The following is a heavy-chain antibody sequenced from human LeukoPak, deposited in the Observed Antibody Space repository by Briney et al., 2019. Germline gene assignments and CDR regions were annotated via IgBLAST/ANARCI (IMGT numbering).Heavy chain of an antibody. CDR3: AKDGREFQLLGRNWFDP. J-gene: IGHJ5*02. V-gene: IGHV3-23*01. D-gene: IGHD3-10*01. CDR2: ISGTGVST. Sequence: PGGSLRLSCAASGFTFSSYSFNWVRQAPGKGLEWVSLISGTGVSTYYADSVKGRFTISRDNSKNSLYLQMNSLRVDDTAVYYCAKDGREFQLLGRNWFDPWGQGTLVTVSS. CDR1: GFTFSSYS.